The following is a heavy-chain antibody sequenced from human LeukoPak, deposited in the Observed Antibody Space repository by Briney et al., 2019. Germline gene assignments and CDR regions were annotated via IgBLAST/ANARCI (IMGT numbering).Heavy chain of an antibody. Sequence: GGSLRLSCAASGFTFSSYAMSWVRQAPGKGLEWVSSISGSGGNTYYADSVKGRFTISRDNSKNTLYMQMNSLRAEDTAVYYCARGSNVYIDYWGQGTLGTVSS. CDR3: ARGSNVYIDY. J-gene: IGHJ4*02. V-gene: IGHV3-23*01. CDR1: GFTFSSYA. CDR2: ISGSGGNT.